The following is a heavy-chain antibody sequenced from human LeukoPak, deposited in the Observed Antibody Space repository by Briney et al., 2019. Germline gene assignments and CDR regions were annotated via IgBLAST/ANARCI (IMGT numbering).Heavy chain of an antibody. CDR2: ISGSGGST. Sequence: PGGSLRLSCAASGFTFSSYAMTWVRQAPGKGLEWVSAISGSGGSTYYADSVKGRFTISRDNSKNTLYLQMNSLRAEDTAVYYCAKPKAGYCSGGSCYYDYWGQGTWSPSPQ. CDR3: AKPKAGYCSGGSCYYDY. J-gene: IGHJ4*02. CDR1: GFTFSSYA. D-gene: IGHD2-15*01. V-gene: IGHV3-23*01.